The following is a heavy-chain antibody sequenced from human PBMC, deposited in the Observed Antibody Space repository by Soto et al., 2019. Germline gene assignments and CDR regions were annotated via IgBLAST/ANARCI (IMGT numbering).Heavy chain of an antibody. CDR2: ISAYNGNT. D-gene: IGHD3-3*01. J-gene: IGHJ6*02. Sequence: ASVKVSCKASGYTFTSYGISWVRQAPGQGLGWMGWISAYNGNTNYAQKLQGRVTMTTDTSTSTAYMELRSLRSDDTAVYYCARDYSADFWSGYDPPDYYYYGMDVWGQGTTVTVSS. V-gene: IGHV1-18*04. CDR3: ARDYSADFWSGYDPPDYYYYGMDV. CDR1: GYTFTSYG.